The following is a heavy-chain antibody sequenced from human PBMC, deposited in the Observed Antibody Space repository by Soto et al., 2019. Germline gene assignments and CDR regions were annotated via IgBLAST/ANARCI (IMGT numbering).Heavy chain of an antibody. J-gene: IGHJ5*02. D-gene: IGHD6-13*01. CDR3: ARDLRFSSSWFLIGWFDP. CDR1: GFTFSSYW. Sequence: PGGSLRLSCAASGFTFSSYWMHWVLQAPWKGLVWVSRINSDGSSTNYADSVKGRFTISRDNAKNTLYLQMNSLRAEDTAVYYCARDLRFSSSWFLIGWFDPWGQGTLVTVSS. CDR2: INSDGSST. V-gene: IGHV3-74*01.